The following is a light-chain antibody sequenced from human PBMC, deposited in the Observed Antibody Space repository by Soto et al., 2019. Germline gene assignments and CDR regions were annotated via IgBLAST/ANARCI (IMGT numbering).Light chain of an antibody. CDR2: DAS. CDR3: QQYDNPSIT. J-gene: IGKJ5*01. Sequence: DIQMTQSPSSLSASVGDRVTITCQASQDISNYSNWYQQKPGKAPKLLIYDASNLETGVPSRFSGSGSGTDFTFTISSLQPEDIATYYCQQYDNPSITFGQGTRLEIK. CDR1: QDISNY. V-gene: IGKV1-33*01.